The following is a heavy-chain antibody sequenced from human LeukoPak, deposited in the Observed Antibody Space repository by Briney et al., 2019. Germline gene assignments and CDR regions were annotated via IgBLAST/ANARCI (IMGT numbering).Heavy chain of an antibody. J-gene: IGHJ4*02. CDR2: IRYDGSNK. D-gene: IGHD3-22*01. Sequence: GGSLRLSCAASGFTFSSYGMHWVRQAPGKGLEWVAFIRYDGSNKYYADSVKGRFTISRDNSKNTLYLQMNSLRAEDTAVYYCAREQDYYYDSSGILDYWGQGTLDTVSS. CDR3: AREQDYYYDSSGILDY. CDR1: GFTFSSYG. V-gene: IGHV3-30*02.